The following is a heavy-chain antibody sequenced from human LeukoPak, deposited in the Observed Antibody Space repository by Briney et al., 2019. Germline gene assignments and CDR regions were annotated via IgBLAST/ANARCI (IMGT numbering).Heavy chain of an antibody. CDR2: INWNGGST. Sequence: GGSLRLSCEVPGFTFDDHAINWVRQAPGKGLEWVANINWNGGSTGYGDSVKGRFTISRDNTKNSVFLQMHSLRGDDTALYYCARDMLLEDAFDIWGQGTMVIVSS. V-gene: IGHV3-20*04. CDR3: ARDMLLEDAFDI. D-gene: IGHD3-10*02. CDR1: GFTFDDHA. J-gene: IGHJ3*02.